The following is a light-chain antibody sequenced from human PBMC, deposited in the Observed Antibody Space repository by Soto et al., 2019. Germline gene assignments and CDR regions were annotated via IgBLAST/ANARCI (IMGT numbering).Light chain of an antibody. Sequence: QLVLTQSPSASASLGASVKLTCTLSSGHSSYAIAWHQQQPEKGPRYLMKVNSDGSLTKGDGIPDRFSGSSSGAERHLTISSLQSEDEADYYCQTGGTGMVFGGGTKVTVL. CDR1: SGHSSYA. CDR2: VNSDGSL. V-gene: IGLV4-69*01. J-gene: IGLJ2*01. CDR3: QTGGTGMV.